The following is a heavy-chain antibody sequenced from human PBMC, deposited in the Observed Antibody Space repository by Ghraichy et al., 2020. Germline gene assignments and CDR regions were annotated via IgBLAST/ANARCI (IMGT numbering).Heavy chain of an antibody. D-gene: IGHD3-3*01. J-gene: IGHJ4*02. CDR2: IYHSGST. CDR3: ARSMTISGVVMGFDY. Sequence: SETLSLTCIVYGGSISSGGYYWSWIRQHPGKGLEWIGYIYHSGSTYYNPSLKSRVTILVDTSKNQFSLKLNSVTAADTAVYYCARSMTISGVVMGFDYWGQGTLVTVSS. V-gene: IGHV4-31*03. CDR1: GGSISSGGYY.